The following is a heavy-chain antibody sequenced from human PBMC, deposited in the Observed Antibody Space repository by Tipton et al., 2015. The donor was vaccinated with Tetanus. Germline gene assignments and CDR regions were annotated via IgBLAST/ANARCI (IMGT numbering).Heavy chain of an antibody. V-gene: IGHV1-2*02. CDR2: IDPNSGGT. CDR1: GYTFTGYY. CDR3: ARDRGDYIYYGMDV. J-gene: IGHJ6*02. Sequence: QLVQSGAEVKKPGASLKVSCKASGYTFTGYYLYWVRQAPGQGPEWMGWIDPNSGGTIYAQKFQGRVTMTRETSVSTAYMELSRLRSGDAAVYYCARDRGDYIYYGMDVWGPGTTVTVTS. D-gene: IGHD3-22*01.